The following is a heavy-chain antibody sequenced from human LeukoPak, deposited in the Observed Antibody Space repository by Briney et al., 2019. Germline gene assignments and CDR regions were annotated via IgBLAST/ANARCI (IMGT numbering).Heavy chain of an antibody. V-gene: IGHV7-4-1*02. D-gene: IGHD3-3*01. CDR2: INTNTGNP. CDR1: GYTFTSYA. Sequence: ASVKVSCKASGYTFTSYAMNWVRQAPGQGLEWMGWINTNTGNPTYAQGFTGRFVFTLDTSVSTAYLQISSLKAEDTAVYYCAGYITIFGVVSPSYYYYYMDVWGKGTTVTVSS. J-gene: IGHJ6*03. CDR3: AGYITIFGVVSPSYYYYYMDV.